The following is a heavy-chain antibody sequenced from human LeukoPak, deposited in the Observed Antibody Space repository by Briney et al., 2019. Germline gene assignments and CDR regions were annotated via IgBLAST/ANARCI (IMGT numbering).Heavy chain of an antibody. D-gene: IGHD3-3*01. J-gene: IGHJ4*02. V-gene: IGHV3-21*01. CDR2: ISSSSSYI. CDR1: GFTFSSYS. Sequence: GGSLRLSCAASGFTFSSYSMNWVRQAPGKGLEWVSSISSSSSYIYYADSVKGRFTISRDNAKNSLYLQMNSLRAEDTAVCYCARAITIFGVVIIYFDYWGQGTLVTVSP. CDR3: ARAITIFGVVIIYFDY.